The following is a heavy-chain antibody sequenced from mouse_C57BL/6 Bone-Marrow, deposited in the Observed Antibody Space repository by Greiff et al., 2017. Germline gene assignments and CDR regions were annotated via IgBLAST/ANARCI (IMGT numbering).Heavy chain of an antibody. J-gene: IGHJ3*01. D-gene: IGHD2-10*02. CDR3: AIHDPSAY. V-gene: IGHV1-81*01. Sequence: QVQLQQSGAELARPGASVKLSCKASGYTFTSYGLSWVKQRNGQGLAWIGELSPSRGHTYYNEKFKGKATLTADTSSSTAYMELRSLTSEDSSVDFGAIHDPSAYWGQGTLGTVSA. CDR2: LSPSRGHT. CDR1: GYTFTSYG.